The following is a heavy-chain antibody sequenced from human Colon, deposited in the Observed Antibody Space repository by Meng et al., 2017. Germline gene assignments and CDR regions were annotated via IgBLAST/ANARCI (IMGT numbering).Heavy chain of an antibody. J-gene: IGHJ4*02. CDR3: ARNGFYSLGY. V-gene: IGHV4-4*02. CDR1: GDSITYDTW. CDR2: IHHGRGT. Sequence: QVHRQEAVPGLVKPSGTLSLTCAVCGDSITYDTWGSWLRQPPGKGLEWIGEIHHGRGTNYNPALRSRVTFSLDKSRNQLSLTLTSVTAADTAVYYCARNGFYSLGYWGPGALVTVSS. D-gene: IGHD3-22*01.